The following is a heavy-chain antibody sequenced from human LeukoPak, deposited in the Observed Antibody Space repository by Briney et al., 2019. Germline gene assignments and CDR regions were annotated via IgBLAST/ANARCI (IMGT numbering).Heavy chain of an antibody. CDR1: GYTFTSYY. J-gene: IGHJ4*02. CDR2: INPSGGST. V-gene: IGHV1-46*01. Sequence: ASVKVSCKASGYTFTSYYMHWVRQAPGQGLEWMGIINPSGGSTSYAQKFQGRVTMTTDTSTSTAYMELRSLRSDDTAVYYCARDSRYYYDSSGYYYSFGYWGQGTLVTVSS. D-gene: IGHD3-22*01. CDR3: ARDSRYYYDSSGYYYSFGY.